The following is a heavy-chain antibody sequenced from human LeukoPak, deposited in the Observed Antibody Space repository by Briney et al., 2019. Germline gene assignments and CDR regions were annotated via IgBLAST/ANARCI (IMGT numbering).Heavy chain of an antibody. J-gene: IGHJ4*02. Sequence: SETLSLTCTVSGGSISSSSYYWGWIRQPPGKGLEWIGSIYYSGSTYYNPSLKSRVTISVDTSKNQFSLRLTSVTAADTAVYYCARQTGSGLFILPGGQGALVTVSS. CDR1: GGSISSSSYY. D-gene: IGHD3/OR15-3a*01. CDR2: IYYSGST. CDR3: ARQTGSGLFILP. V-gene: IGHV4-39*01.